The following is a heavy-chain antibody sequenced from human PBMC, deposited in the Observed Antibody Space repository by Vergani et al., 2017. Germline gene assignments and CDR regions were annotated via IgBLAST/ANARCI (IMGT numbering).Heavy chain of an antibody. J-gene: IGHJ4*02. V-gene: IGHV4-34*01. D-gene: IGHD2-15*01. CDR2: INHSGST. CDR1: GGSFSGYY. Sequence: QVQLQQWGAGLLKPSETLSLTCAVYGGSFSGYYWSWIRQPPGKGLEWIGEINHSGSTNYNPSLKSRVPISVDTSKNQFSLKLSSVTAADTAVYYCARGWVVVAATPAYFRYWGQGTLVTVSS. CDR3: ARGWVVVAATPAYFRY.